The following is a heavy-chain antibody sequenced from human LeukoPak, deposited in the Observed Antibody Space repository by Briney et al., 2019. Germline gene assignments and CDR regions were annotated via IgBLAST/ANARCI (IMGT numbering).Heavy chain of an antibody. J-gene: IGHJ5*01. CDR2: ISGSGGST. D-gene: IGHD6-13*01. CDR3: TDFIAAAGRADS. CDR1: GFTFSSYA. Sequence: PGGSLRLSCAASGFTFSSYAMSWVRQAPGKGLEWVSAISGSGGSTYYADSVKGRFTISRDNSKNTLYLQMNSLRAEDTAVYYCTDFIAAAGRADSWGQGTLVTVSS. V-gene: IGHV3-23*01.